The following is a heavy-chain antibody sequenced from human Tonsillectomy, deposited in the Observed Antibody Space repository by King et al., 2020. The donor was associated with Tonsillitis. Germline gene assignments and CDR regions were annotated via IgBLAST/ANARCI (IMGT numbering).Heavy chain of an antibody. CDR2: IYPGDSDT. V-gene: IGHV5-51*03. Sequence: VQLVESGAEVKKPGESLKISCKTSGYNFTNYWIGWVRQKPGKGLEWMGLIYPGDSDTRYSPSLQGQVTISADKSISTAYLQWSSLKASDTAMYYCATDSYSGIDRLGSYWGQGTLVTVSS. J-gene: IGHJ4*02. CDR3: ATDSYSGIDRLGSY. D-gene: IGHD1-26*01. CDR1: GYNFTNYW.